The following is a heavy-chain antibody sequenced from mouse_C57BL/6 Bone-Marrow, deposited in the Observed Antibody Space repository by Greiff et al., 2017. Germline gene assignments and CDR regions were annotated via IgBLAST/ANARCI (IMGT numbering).Heavy chain of an antibody. CDR3: TTYYSNYWYFDV. Sequence: VQLQQSGAELVRPGASVKLSCTASGFNIKDDYMHWVKQRPEQGLEWIGWIEPENGDTEYASKFQGKATITADTYSNTADLQLSSLTSEDTAVYYCTTYYSNYWYFDVWGTGTTVTVSS. J-gene: IGHJ1*03. CDR1: GFNIKDDY. V-gene: IGHV14-4*01. D-gene: IGHD2-5*01. CDR2: IEPENGDT.